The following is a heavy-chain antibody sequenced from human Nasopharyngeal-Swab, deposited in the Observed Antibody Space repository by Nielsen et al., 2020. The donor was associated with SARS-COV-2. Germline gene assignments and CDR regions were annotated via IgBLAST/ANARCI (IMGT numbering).Heavy chain of an antibody. D-gene: IGHD2-15*01. CDR2: ISYDGSNI. J-gene: IGHJ4*02. Sequence: GGSLRLSCVGSGLSFSRYAMHWVRQAPGKGLECVALISYDGSNIQYADSVRGRFTISRDNPKNTLYLHMSSLRAEDTAVYYCATPGTRCSGDTCDMWVFDYWGQGTQVTVSS. CDR1: GLSFSRYA. CDR3: ATPGTRCSGDTCDMWVFDY. V-gene: IGHV3-30*04.